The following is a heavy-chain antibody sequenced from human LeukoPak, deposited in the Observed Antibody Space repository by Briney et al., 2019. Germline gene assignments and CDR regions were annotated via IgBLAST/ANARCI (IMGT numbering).Heavy chain of an antibody. CDR1: GFTFSNAW. V-gene: IGHV3-15*01. CDR3: TSTYYCDSSGYYPLDY. CDR2: IKSKTDGGTT. D-gene: IGHD3-22*01. Sequence: PGGSLRLSCAASGFTFSNAWMSWVRQAPGKGLEWVGRIKSKTDGGTTDYAAPVKGRFTISRDDSKNTLYLQMNSLKTEDTAVYYCTSTYYCDSSGYYPLDYWGQGTLVTVSS. J-gene: IGHJ4*02.